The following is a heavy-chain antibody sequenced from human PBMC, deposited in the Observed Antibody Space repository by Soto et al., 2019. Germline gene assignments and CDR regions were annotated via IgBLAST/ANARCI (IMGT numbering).Heavy chain of an antibody. CDR3: ARMIAAAGTNWFDP. J-gene: IGHJ5*02. Sequence: PSETLSLTCTVSGGSISSYYWSWIRQPPGKGLEWIGYIYYSGSTNYNPSLKSRVTISVDTSKNQFSLKLSSVTAADTAVYYCARMIAAAGTNWFDPWGQGTLVTVSS. CDR2: IYYSGST. D-gene: IGHD6-13*01. V-gene: IGHV4-59*01. CDR1: GGSISSYY.